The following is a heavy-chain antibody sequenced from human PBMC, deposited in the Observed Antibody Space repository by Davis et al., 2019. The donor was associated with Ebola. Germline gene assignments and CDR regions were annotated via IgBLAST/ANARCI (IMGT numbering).Heavy chain of an antibody. CDR1: GFIFSSYV. D-gene: IGHD2-21*02. J-gene: IGHJ4*02. V-gene: IGHV3-23*01. Sequence: PGGSLRLSCAASGFIFSSYVMSWVRQAPGKGLQWVSAIGHGGDTYYADSVKGRFTISRDNSKNSLYLQMNSLRAEDTAVYYCATSGEYCGGDCYSLGYWGQGTLVTVSS. CDR2: IGHGGDT. CDR3: ATSGEYCGGDCYSLGY.